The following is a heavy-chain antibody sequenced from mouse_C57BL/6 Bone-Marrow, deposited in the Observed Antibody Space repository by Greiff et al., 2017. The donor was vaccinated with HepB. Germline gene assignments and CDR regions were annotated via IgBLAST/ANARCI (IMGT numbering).Heavy chain of an antibody. CDR3: TGDGSSYFDD. Sequence: EVQLVESGGGLVQPGGSMKLSCVASGFTFSNYWMNWVRQSPEKGLEWVAQIRLKSDNYATHYAESVKGRFTISRDDSKSSVYLQMNNLRAEDTGIYYCTGDGSSYFDDWGQGTTLTVSS. CDR1: GFTFSNYW. D-gene: IGHD1-1*01. J-gene: IGHJ2*01. V-gene: IGHV6-3*01. CDR2: IRLKSDNYAT.